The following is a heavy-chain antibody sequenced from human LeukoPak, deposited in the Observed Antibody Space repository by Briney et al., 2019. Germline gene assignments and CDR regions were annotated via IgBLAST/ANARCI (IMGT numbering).Heavy chain of an antibody. D-gene: IGHD3-10*01. Sequence: GESLKISCKGSGYSFPTYWIGWVRQMPGKGLEWIGIIYPGASPTTYSPSFQGQVTISADKSISTAYLQWSSLKTSDTAMYYCASGGLPSYSDYWGQGTLVTVSS. V-gene: IGHV5-51*01. CDR1: GYSFPTYW. CDR3: ASGGLPSYSDY. J-gene: IGHJ4*02. CDR2: IYPGASPT.